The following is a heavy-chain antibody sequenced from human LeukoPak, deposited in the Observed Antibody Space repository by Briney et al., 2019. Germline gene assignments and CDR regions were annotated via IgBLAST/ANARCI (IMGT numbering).Heavy chain of an antibody. Sequence: GRSLRLSCAASGLTFSSYWMSWVRQAPGKGLEWVANIKQDGSEKYYADSVKGRFTISRDNSKNTLYLQMNSLRAEDTAVYYCAKTSRLDILTGYYERWGQGTLVTVSS. D-gene: IGHD3-9*01. CDR3: AKTSRLDILTGYYER. CDR1: GLTFSSYW. CDR2: IKQDGSEK. J-gene: IGHJ4*02. V-gene: IGHV3-7*01.